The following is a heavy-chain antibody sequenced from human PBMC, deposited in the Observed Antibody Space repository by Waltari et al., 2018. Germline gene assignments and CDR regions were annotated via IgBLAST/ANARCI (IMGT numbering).Heavy chain of an antibody. CDR2: FDHEYGET. V-gene: IGHV1-24*01. Sequence: QVQLVQSGAEVKKPGASVKVSCKVSGYTLTELSMHWVRQAPGKGLEWMGGFDHEYGETIYAKKFQGRVTMTEDTSTDTAYMELSSLRSEDTAVYYCAACSSTSCYASYWGQGTLVTVSS. J-gene: IGHJ4*02. CDR3: AACSSTSCYASY. CDR1: GYTLTELS. D-gene: IGHD2-2*01.